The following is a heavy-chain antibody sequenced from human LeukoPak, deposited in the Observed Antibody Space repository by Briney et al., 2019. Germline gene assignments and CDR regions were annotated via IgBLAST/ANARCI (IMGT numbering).Heavy chain of an antibody. CDR1: DFTVSSNS. CDR3: ATESYGGA. Sequence: TGGSLRLSCAASDFTVSSNSISWVRQAPGKGLEWVSVTYSSGSTHYADSVKGRFTISRDSSKNTLYLQMNSLRAEDTAVYYCATESYGGAWGQGTLVTVSS. V-gene: IGHV3-53*01. D-gene: IGHD1-26*01. CDR2: TYSSGST. J-gene: IGHJ4*02.